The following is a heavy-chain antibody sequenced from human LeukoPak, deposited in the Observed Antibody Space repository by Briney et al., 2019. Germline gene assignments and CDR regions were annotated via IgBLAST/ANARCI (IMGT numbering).Heavy chain of an antibody. V-gene: IGHV4-34*01. CDR3: ARSVHLLHGMDV. J-gene: IGHJ6*02. CDR2: INHSGST. CDR1: GGSFSGYY. Sequence: PSETLSLTCAVYGGSFSGYYWSWIRQPPGKGLEWIGEINHSGSTNYNPSLKSRVTISVDTSKNQFSLKLSSVTAADTAVYCCARSVHLLHGMDVWGQGTTVTVSS.